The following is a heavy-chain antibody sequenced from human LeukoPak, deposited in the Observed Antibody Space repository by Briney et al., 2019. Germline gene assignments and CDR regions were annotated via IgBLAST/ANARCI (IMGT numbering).Heavy chain of an antibody. V-gene: IGHV3-30*18. CDR1: GFTFSSDG. CDR2: ISYDGSDK. Sequence: GRSLRLSCAASGFTFSSDGMHWVRQAPGKGLEWVAVISYDGSDKYSADSVKGRFTISRDNSKNTLYLQMNSLRAEDTAVYYSAKNAHYQGYSYGGIDYWGQGTLVTVSS. J-gene: IGHJ4*02. D-gene: IGHD5-18*01. CDR3: AKNAHYQGYSYGGIDY.